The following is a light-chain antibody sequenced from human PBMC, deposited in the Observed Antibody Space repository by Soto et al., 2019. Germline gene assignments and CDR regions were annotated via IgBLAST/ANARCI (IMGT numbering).Light chain of an antibody. J-gene: IGKJ1*01. CDR3: QQYNNGWT. V-gene: IGKV3-15*01. Sequence: EIVMTQSPATLSLSPGERATLSCRASQSVSSNLAWYQQQPGQAPRLLIYGASTRATGIPARFSGSGSGTEFTLTISRLQSEDFAVYYCQQYNNGWTFGQGTKVEIK. CDR1: QSVSSN. CDR2: GAS.